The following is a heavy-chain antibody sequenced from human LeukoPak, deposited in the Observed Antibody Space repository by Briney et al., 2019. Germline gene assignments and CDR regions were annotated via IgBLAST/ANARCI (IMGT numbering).Heavy chain of an antibody. Sequence: PSETLSLTCTVSGGSISSYYWSWIRQPPGKGLERIGYIYYSGSTNYNPSLKSRVTISVDTSKNQFSLKLSSVTAADTAVYYCARAGGYYYYGMDVWGQGTTVTVSS. V-gene: IGHV4-59*01. D-gene: IGHD1-1*01. CDR3: ARAGGYYYYGMDV. CDR2: IYYSGST. J-gene: IGHJ6*02. CDR1: GGSISSYY.